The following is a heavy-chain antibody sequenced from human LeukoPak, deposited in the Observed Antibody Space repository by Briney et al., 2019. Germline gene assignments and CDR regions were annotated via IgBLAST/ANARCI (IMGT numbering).Heavy chain of an antibody. CDR3: ARDRGARGRGLA. Sequence: GGSLRLSCAASGFTFRVYSMNWVRQAPGTGLEWVSSIGPSSGDIYYADSVKGRFTISRGNDKNSLYLQMNSLRAEDTAVYYCARDRGARGRGLAWGQGTQVTVSS. CDR1: GFTFRVYS. V-gene: IGHV3-21*01. D-gene: IGHD3-10*01. J-gene: IGHJ5*02. CDR2: IGPSSGDI.